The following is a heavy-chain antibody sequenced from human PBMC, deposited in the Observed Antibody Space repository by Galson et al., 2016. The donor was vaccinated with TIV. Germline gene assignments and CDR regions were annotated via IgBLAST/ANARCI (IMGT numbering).Heavy chain of an antibody. V-gene: IGHV3-23*01. CDR3: AKVPSSGFYYYYGLDV. D-gene: IGHD3-22*01. CDR2: ITGSGETT. Sequence: SLRLSCAASGFTFSSYAMSWVRQAPGKGLEWVSAITGSGETTYYAESVKGRFTISRDNSKNTVYLQMNSLRAEDTAVYYCAKVPSSGFYYYYGLDVWGQGTTVTVSS. J-gene: IGHJ6*02. CDR1: GFTFSSYA.